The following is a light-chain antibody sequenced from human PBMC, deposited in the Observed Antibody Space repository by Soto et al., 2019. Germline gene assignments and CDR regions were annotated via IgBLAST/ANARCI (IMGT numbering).Light chain of an antibody. CDR3: LQSYSTPPFT. CDR2: ETS. CDR1: QSVSSY. V-gene: IGKV1-39*01. Sequence: DIQMTQSPSPLSASVGDRVDITCRTSQSVSSYLNWYKAKPGKAPKLLIYETSNLESGVPSRFSGSGSGTDFTLTLSSLQPEDSATYYCLQSYSTPPFTFGPGNRLDI. J-gene: IGKJ3*01.